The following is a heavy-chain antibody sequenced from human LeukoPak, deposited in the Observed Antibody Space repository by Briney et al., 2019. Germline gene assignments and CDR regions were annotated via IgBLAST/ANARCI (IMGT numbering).Heavy chain of an antibody. CDR1: GYSISSGYY. Sequence: PSETLSLTCTVSGYSISSGYYWGWIRQPPGKGLEWIGIIFRTGSTSYNPSLKSRVTISVDTSKNQFSLKLKSVTAAATAVYYCARAAHFYDSSGYYHFDYWGQGTLVTVSS. D-gene: IGHD3-22*01. V-gene: IGHV4-38-2*02. CDR2: IFRTGST. CDR3: ARAAHFYDSSGYYHFDY. J-gene: IGHJ4*02.